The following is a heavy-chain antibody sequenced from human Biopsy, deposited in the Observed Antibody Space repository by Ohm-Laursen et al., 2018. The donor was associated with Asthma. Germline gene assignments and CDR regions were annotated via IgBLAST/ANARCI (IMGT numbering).Heavy chain of an antibody. V-gene: IGHV1-24*01. D-gene: IGHD4-17*01. J-gene: IGHJ4*02. CDR2: HDHEEGGT. CDR1: GYSLTDLS. CDR3: ASDFPKDYVRYNFQF. Sequence: GASVKVSCKLSGYSLTDLSMHWVRQAPGQGLEWMGGHDHEEGGTVNAQRFQGRVTMTEDTSTDTAYMELSSLSSDDTAVYYCASDFPKDYVRYNFQFWGQGTLVTVSS.